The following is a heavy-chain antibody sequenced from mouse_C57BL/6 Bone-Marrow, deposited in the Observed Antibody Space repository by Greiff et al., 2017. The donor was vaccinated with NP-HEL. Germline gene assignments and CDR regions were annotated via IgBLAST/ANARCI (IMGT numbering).Heavy chain of an antibody. Sequence: EVQLVESGGDLVKPGGSLKLSCAASGFTFSSYGMSWVRQTPDKRLEWVATISSGGSYTYYLDSVKGRFTISRDNAKNTLYLQMSSLKSEDTAMYYCARQIYFDYWGQGTTLTVSS. CDR2: ISSGGSYT. V-gene: IGHV5-6*01. CDR1: GFTFSSYG. J-gene: IGHJ2*01. D-gene: IGHD1-1*01. CDR3: ARQIYFDY.